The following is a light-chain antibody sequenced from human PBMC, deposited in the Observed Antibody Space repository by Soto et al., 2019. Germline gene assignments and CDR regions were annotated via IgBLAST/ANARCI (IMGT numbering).Light chain of an antibody. CDR1: QDISNY. V-gene: IGKV1-33*01. CDR2: DAS. J-gene: IGKJ3*01. CDR3: QQYDNPPPFT. Sequence: DIQMTQSPSSLSASVGDRVTITCQASQDISNYLNWYQQKPGKAPKLLIYDASNLETGVPSRFCGSGSGIDFTFAIGSLQTEDIATYYCQQYDNPPPFTFGPGTKVDIK.